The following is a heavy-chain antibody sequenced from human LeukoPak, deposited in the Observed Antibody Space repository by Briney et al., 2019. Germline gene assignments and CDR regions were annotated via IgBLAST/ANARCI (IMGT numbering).Heavy chain of an antibody. CDR2: TYYRSQWRS. J-gene: IGHJ3*01. Sequence: SQTLSLTCVISGDSVPNSDYAWNWIRQSPSRGLEWLGRTYYRSQWRSDYARSVMGRISVDPDTSKNHFSLNLRSVTPDDTAIYYCAGGYAFDVWSQGTMVTVSS. CDR1: GDSVPNSDYA. V-gene: IGHV6-1*01. CDR3: AGGYAFDV.